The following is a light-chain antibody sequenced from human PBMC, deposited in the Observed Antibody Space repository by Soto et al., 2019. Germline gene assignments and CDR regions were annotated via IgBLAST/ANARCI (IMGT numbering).Light chain of an antibody. Sequence: EVVMTQSPATLSVSPGERATVSCRASRTVSSKLAWYQQKPGQAPCLLIYGASTRATGIPARFSGSGSGTEFTLTISSLQSEDFAVYYCQQYSDSPTFGLGTKVDIK. V-gene: IGKV3D-15*01. CDR2: GAS. CDR1: RTVSSK. J-gene: IGKJ1*01. CDR3: QQYSDSPT.